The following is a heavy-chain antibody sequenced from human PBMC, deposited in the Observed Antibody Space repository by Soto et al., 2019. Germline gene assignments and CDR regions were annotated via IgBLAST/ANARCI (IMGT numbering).Heavy chain of an antibody. Sequence: EVQLLESGGGLVQPGGSLRLSCAASGFTFSSYAMSWVRQAPGKGLEWVSAISGSGGSTYYADSVKGRFTISRDNSKNTLDLQMNSLRAEDTAVYYCAKDLSGYSYGSYGMDVWGQGTTVTVSS. CDR2: ISGSGGST. V-gene: IGHV3-23*01. J-gene: IGHJ6*02. CDR3: AKDLSGYSYGSYGMDV. D-gene: IGHD5-18*01. CDR1: GFTFSSYA.